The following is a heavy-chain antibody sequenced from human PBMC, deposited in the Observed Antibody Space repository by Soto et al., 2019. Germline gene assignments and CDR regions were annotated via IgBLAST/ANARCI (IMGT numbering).Heavy chain of an antibody. CDR2: INHTGST. CDR3: ARLDKEEVAATRTALFPRRPKYYFDY. Sequence: PSETLSLTCAVYGGPFSGYYWSWIRQPPGKGLEWIGEINHTGSTHYNPSLESRVTMSVDTSKNQFSLKLSSVTAADTAVYYCARLDKEEVAATRTALFPRRPKYYFDYWGQGTLVTVSS. D-gene: IGHD2-15*01. V-gene: IGHV4-34*01. CDR1: GGPFSGYY. J-gene: IGHJ4*02.